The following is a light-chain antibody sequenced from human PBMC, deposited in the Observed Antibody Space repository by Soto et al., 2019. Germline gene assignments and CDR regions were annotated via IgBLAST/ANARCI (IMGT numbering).Light chain of an antibody. J-gene: IGKJ1*01. Sequence: IQMTQSPSTLSGSGRERVKMRCWASQTISSWLAWYQQKPGKAPKLLIYKASTLKSGVPSRFSGSGSGTEFTLTISSLQPDDFASYYCQHYNRHSEAFGQGTEVDIK. CDR1: QTISSW. CDR2: KAS. CDR3: QHYNRHSEA. V-gene: IGKV1-5*03.